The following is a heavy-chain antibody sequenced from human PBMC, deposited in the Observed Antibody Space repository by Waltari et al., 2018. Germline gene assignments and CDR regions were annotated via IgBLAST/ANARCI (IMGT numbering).Heavy chain of an antibody. J-gene: IGHJ4*02. Sequence: QQVQSGAEVRKPGSSGKGSCTASGGTFSSYAISWVRQAPGLGLEWMGGLIPSFGTANYAQKFQGRVTITTDESTSTAYMELSSLRSEDTAVYYCAGSQGWQQLFYFDYWGQGTLVTVSS. D-gene: IGHD6-13*01. V-gene: IGHV1-69*05. CDR3: AGSQGWQQLFYFDY. CDR1: GGTFSSYA. CDR2: LIPSFGTA.